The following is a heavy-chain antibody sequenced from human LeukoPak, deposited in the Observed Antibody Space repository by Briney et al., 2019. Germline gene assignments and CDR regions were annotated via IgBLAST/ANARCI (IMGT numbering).Heavy chain of an antibody. CDR1: GFTVSSNY. CDR2: IYSGDNT. CDR3: VYWFDS. V-gene: IGHV3-66*01. Sequence: GGSLRLSCAASGFTVSSNYMSWVRQAPGKGLEWVSLIYSGDNTYYADSVKGRFTISRDNSKNTLYLQMNSLRVEDTAVYYCVYWFDSWGQGTLVSVSS. J-gene: IGHJ5*01.